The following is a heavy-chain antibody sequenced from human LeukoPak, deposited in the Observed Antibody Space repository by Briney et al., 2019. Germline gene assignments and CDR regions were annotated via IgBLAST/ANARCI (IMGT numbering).Heavy chain of an antibody. Sequence: GGSLRLSCAASGLPVSRNYMSGVRQAPGEGLECVSHISGSGRRTYYADSVKSRFTISRDNSKNTLYMRINSLRAEDTAVYYCAKEVVVSAAVGTVGFDPWGQGTLVIVSS. CDR2: ISGSGRRT. CDR1: GLPVSRNY. D-gene: IGHD6-13*01. V-gene: IGHV3-23*01. CDR3: AKEVVVSAAVGTVGFDP. J-gene: IGHJ5*02.